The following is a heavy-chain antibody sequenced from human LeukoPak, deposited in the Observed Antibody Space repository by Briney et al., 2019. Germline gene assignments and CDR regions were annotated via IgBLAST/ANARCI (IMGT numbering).Heavy chain of an antibody. J-gene: IGHJ4*02. CDR1: GFTFSTYW. V-gene: IGHV3-7*01. CDR2: IKQDGSTK. Sequence: GGSLRLSCAASGFTFSTYWMTWVRQAPGKGLEWVANIKQDGSTKYYVDSVEGRFTISRDNAKNSLYLQMNSLTDEDTAVYYCASSYDSSGNDWGQGTLVTVSS. CDR3: ASSYDSSGND. D-gene: IGHD3-22*01.